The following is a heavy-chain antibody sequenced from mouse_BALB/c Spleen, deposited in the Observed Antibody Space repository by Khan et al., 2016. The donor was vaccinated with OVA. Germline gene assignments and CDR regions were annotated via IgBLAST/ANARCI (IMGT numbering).Heavy chain of an antibody. CDR3: ARVGYNGTMDY. CDR1: GYTFTNYG. CDR2: INTYTGEP. V-gene: IGHV9-3-1*01. D-gene: IGHD4-1*01. J-gene: IGHJ4*01. Sequence: QIQLVQSGPELKKPGETVKISCKASGYTFTNYGMNWVKQAPGKDLKWMGWINTYTGEPTYADDFKGRFAFSLDTSASTAYLQINNLKHEDTATYFCARVGYNGTMDYWVQGTSVTVSA.